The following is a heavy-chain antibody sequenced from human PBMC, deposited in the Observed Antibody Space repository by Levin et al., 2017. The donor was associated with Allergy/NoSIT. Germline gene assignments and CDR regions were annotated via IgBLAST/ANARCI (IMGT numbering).Heavy chain of an antibody. V-gene: IGHV1-46*01. CDR3: ARDHAFGLGLETSGFDY. CDR2: INPSGGST. J-gene: IGHJ4*02. D-gene: IGHD1-1*01. Sequence: ASVKVSCKASGYTFTSYYMHWVRQAPGQGLEWMGIINPSGGSTSYAQKFQGRVTMTRDTSTSTVYMELSSLRSEDTAVYYCARDHAFGLGLETSGFDYWGQGTLVTVSS. CDR1: GYTFTSYY.